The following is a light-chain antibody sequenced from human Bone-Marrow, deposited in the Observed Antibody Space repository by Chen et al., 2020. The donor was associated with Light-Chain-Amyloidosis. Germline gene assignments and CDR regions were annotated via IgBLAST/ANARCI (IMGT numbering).Light chain of an antibody. CDR2: DAS. J-gene: IGKJ4*01. Sequence: EFVLTQSPATRSLSPGERATLSCRASQSVGSYLAWYQQKPGQAPRLLIYDASNRAIGIPARFSGSGSGTDFTLTISSLEPEDFAGYYCQQRSNWPPALTFGGGTKVEIK. V-gene: IGKV3-11*01. CDR1: QSVGSY. CDR3: QQRSNWPPALT.